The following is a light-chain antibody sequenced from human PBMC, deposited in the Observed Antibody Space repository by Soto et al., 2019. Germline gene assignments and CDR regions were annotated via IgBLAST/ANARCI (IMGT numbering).Light chain of an antibody. CDR3: QKYNSAVT. J-gene: IGKJ3*01. CDR1: QGISNY. Sequence: DIQMTQSPSSLSASVGDRVTITCRASQGISNYLAWYQQKPGKVPKLLIYAASTLQSGVPSRFSGSGSGTDFTLTSSSLQPEDAATYYCQKYNSAVTFGPGTKVDIK. CDR2: AAS. V-gene: IGKV1-27*01.